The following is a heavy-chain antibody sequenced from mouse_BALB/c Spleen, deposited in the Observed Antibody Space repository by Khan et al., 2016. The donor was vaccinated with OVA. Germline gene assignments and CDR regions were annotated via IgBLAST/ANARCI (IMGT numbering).Heavy chain of an antibody. CDR3: AKHFTTLFEY. Sequence: QIQLVQSGPELKKPGETVKISCKASGYTFTNYGMNWVKQAPGKGLKWMGWINTNTGETKYAEEFKGRVAISLETSASTAYLQINNLKNEDTATYICAKHFTTLFEYWGQGTTLTVSS. D-gene: IGHD1-1*01. CDR2: INTNTGET. J-gene: IGHJ2*01. CDR1: GYTFTNYG. V-gene: IGHV9-3*02.